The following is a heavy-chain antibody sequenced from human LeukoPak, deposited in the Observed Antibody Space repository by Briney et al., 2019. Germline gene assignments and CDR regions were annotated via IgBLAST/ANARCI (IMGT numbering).Heavy chain of an antibody. D-gene: IGHD3-10*01. CDR2: INSDGSST. Sequence: GGSLRLSCAASGFTFSSYWMHWVRQAPGKGLVWVSRINSDGSSTSYADSVKGRFTISRDNAKSSLFLQMNSLTAEDTAVYYCARDWGFKGYFDYWGQGTLVTVSS. CDR1: GFTFSSYW. J-gene: IGHJ4*02. CDR3: ARDWGFKGYFDY. V-gene: IGHV3-74*01.